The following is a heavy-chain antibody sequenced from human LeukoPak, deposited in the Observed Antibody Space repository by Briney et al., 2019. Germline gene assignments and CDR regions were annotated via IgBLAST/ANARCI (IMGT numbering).Heavy chain of an antibody. J-gene: IGHJ6*02. Sequence: SETLSLTCTVSGGSISSSSYYWGWIRQPPGKGLEWIGYIYYSGSTNYNPSLKSRVTISVDTSKNQFSLKLSSVTAADTAVYYCARFYGDYPFYYYYYYGMDVWGQGTAVTVSS. V-gene: IGHV4-61*05. D-gene: IGHD4-17*01. CDR2: IYYSGST. CDR3: ARFYGDYPFYYYYYYGMDV. CDR1: GGSISSSSYY.